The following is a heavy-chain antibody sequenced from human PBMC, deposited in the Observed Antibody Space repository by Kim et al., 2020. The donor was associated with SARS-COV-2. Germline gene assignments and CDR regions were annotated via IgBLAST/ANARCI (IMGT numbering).Heavy chain of an antibody. D-gene: IGHD1-26*01. V-gene: IGHV1-69*13. Sequence: SVKVSCKASGGTFSSYAISWVRQAPGQGLEWMGGIIPIFGKANYAQKFQGRVTITADESTSTAYMELSSLRSEDTAVYYCASIVGALDAFDIWGQGTMVTVSS. CDR3: ASIVGALDAFDI. CDR2: IIPIFGKA. J-gene: IGHJ3*02. CDR1: GGTFSSYA.